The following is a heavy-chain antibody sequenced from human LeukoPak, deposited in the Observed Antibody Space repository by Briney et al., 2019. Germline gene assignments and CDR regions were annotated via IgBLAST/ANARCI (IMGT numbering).Heavy chain of an antibody. J-gene: IGHJ4*02. CDR2: IYYSGTT. Sequence: SETLSLTCTVSGDSISSSSYHWGWIRQPPGKGLEWIGSIYYSGTTYYNPSLKSRVTISVDTSKNHFSLKLSSVTAADTAVYYCARHDYSNYPGLNFWGQGTLVTVSS. CDR3: ARHDYSNYPGLNF. CDR1: GDSISSSSYH. V-gene: IGHV4-39*01. D-gene: IGHD4-11*01.